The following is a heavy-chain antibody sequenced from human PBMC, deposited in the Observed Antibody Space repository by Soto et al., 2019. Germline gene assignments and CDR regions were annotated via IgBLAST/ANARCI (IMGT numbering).Heavy chain of an antibody. CDR2: ISSSGSTI. CDR1: EFTFSDYY. Sequence: GGSLRLSCAASEFTFSDYYMSWIRQAPGKGLEWVSYISSSGSTIYYADSVKGRFTISRDNAKNSLYLQMNSLRAEDMAVYYCARELEKATMGCDYWGQGTLVTRLL. J-gene: IGHJ4*02. CDR3: ARELEKATMGCDY. V-gene: IGHV3-11*01. D-gene: IGHD5-12*01.